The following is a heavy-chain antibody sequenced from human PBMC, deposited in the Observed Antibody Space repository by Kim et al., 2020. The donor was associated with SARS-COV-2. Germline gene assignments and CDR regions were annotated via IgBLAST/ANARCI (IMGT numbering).Heavy chain of an antibody. Sequence: SETLSLTCTVSGGSISSSSYYWGWIRQPPGKGLEWIGSIYYSGSTYYNPSLKSRVTISVDTSKNQFSLKLSSVTAADTAVYYCARDGEIAVADTFDSWG. CDR1: GGSISSSSYY. CDR3: ARDGEIAVADTFDS. D-gene: IGHD6-19*01. V-gene: IGHV4-39*02. J-gene: IGHJ4*01. CDR2: IYYSGST.